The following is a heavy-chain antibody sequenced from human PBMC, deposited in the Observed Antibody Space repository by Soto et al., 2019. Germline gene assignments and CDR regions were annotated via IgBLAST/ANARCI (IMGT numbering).Heavy chain of an antibody. Sequence: ASVKVSCKASGYTFTGYYMHWVRQARGQGLEWMGWINPNSGGTNYAQKFQGRATMTRDTSISTAYMELSRLRSDDTAVYYCARDYYDRGGNYYGMDVWGQGTTVTVSS. D-gene: IGHD3-3*01. J-gene: IGHJ6*02. CDR2: INPNSGGT. CDR3: ARDYYDRGGNYYGMDV. V-gene: IGHV1-2*02. CDR1: GYTFTGYY.